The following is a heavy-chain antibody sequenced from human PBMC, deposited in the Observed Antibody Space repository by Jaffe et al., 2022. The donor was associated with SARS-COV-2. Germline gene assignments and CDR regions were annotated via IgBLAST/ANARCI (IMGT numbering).Heavy chain of an antibody. J-gene: IGHJ6*02. V-gene: IGHV3-66*02. Sequence: EMQLVESGGGLVQPGGSLRLSCAASGFTVSTNHINWVRQAPGKGLEWVSLIYSGGSTNYADSVKGRFTISRENSKNTLYLQMNSLRPEDTAVYYCARTIFGVYYYGMDVWGQGTTVTVSS. CDR1: GFTVSTNH. CDR2: IYSGGST. D-gene: IGHD3-3*01. CDR3: ARTIFGVYYYGMDV.